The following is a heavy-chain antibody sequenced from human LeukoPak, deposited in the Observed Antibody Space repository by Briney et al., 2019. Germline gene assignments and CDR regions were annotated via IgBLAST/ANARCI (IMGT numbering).Heavy chain of an antibody. CDR3: ARTYYYGSGSYYGGITRDNWFDP. Sequence: SETLSLTCTVSGYSISSGYYWGWIRQPPGKGLEWIGSIYHSGSTYYNPSLKSRVTISVDTSKNQFSLKLSSVTAADTAVYYCARTYYYGSGSYYGGITRDNWFDPWGQGTLVTVSS. CDR2: IYHSGST. CDR1: GYSISSGYY. D-gene: IGHD3-10*01. V-gene: IGHV4-38-2*02. J-gene: IGHJ5*02.